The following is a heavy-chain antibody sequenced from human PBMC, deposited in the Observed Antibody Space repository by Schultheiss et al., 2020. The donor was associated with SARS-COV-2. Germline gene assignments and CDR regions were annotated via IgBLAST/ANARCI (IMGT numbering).Heavy chain of an antibody. CDR1: GFSLTTSGVC. D-gene: IGHD2/OR15-2a*01. Sequence: TLSLTCTFSGFSLTTSGVCVSWIRQPPGKALEWLARIDWDDDKFYSTSLETRLTISKDTSKNQVVLTMTNMDPVDTATYYCARRPLSVFAYWGQGALVTVSS. CDR2: IDWDDDK. J-gene: IGHJ4*02. V-gene: IGHV2-70*12. CDR3: ARRPLSVFAY.